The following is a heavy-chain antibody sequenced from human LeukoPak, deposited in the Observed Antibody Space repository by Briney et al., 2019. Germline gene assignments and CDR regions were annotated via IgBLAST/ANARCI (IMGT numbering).Heavy chain of an antibody. CDR1: GGSISSYY. D-gene: IGHD6-13*01. V-gene: IGHV4-59*01. CDR2: IYYSGST. Sequence: SETLSLTCTVSGGSISSYYWSWIRQPPGKGLEWIGYIYYSGSTNYNASLKSRVTIPVDTSKNQFSLKLSSVTAADTGVYYCARMAAAGTDYWGQGTLVTVSS. J-gene: IGHJ4*02. CDR3: ARMAAAGTDY.